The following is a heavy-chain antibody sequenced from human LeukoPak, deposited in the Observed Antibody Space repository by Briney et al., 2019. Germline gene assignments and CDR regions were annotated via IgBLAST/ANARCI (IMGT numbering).Heavy chain of an antibody. D-gene: IGHD6-6*01. J-gene: IGHJ4*02. V-gene: IGHV4-30-2*01. CDR2: IYHSGST. CDR3: ARDHGSSPFSGVSYFDY. Sequence: PSQTPSLTCTVSGGSISSGGYYWSWIRQPPGKGLEWIGYIYHSGSTYYNPSLKSRVTISVDRSKNQFSLKLSSVTAADTAVYYCARDHGSSPFSGVSYFDYWGQGTLVTVSS. CDR1: GGSISSGGYY.